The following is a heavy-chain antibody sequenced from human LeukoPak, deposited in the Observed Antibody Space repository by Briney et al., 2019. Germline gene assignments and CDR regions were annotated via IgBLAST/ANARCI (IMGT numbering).Heavy chain of an antibody. CDR2: ISSSSSYI. Sequence: GGSLRLSCAVSGFTLSNYSMNWVRQAPGKGLEWVSSISSSSSYIYYADSVKGRFTISRDNAKNSLYPQMNSLRAEDTAVYYSARALGNWFDPWGQGTLVTVSS. CDR3: ARALGNWFDP. V-gene: IGHV3-21*01. D-gene: IGHD3-10*01. CDR1: GFTLSNYS. J-gene: IGHJ5*02.